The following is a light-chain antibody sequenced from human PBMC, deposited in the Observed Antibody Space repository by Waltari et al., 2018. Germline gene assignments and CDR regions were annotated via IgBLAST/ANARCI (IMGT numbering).Light chain of an antibody. V-gene: IGKV1-39*01. CDR2: AGS. Sequence: DIQMTQSPSSLSARVGDTVTITCRASQTIKTYLSWDQQKPGKAPKLLIYAGSSVLSGVPSRFSGSGSGTDFALTISSRQPEDFATYYCQQGYTTFTFGQGTRLEIK. CDR3: QQGYTTFT. CDR1: QTIKTY. J-gene: IGKJ5*01.